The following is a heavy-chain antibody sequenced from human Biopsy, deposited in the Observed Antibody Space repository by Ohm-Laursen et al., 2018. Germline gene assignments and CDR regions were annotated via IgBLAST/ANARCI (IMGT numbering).Heavy chain of an antibody. CDR3: ATKLTGYFHH. J-gene: IGHJ1*01. V-gene: IGHV1-69*06. Sequence: SVKASCKVPEGTFSNYGVNWVRQAPGQGLEWLGGNIPILGTGSYAQKFQDRVTVAADTSTSTATMELRSLRSDDTAVYYCATKLTGYFHHWGQGTLVIVSS. CDR2: NIPILGTG. D-gene: IGHD3-9*01. CDR1: EGTFSNYG.